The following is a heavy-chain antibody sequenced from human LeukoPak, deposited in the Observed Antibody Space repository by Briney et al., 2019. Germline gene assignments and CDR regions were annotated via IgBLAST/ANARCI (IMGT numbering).Heavy chain of an antibody. CDR3: AKWGPHCVGDYCPALDS. Sequence: PGGSLRLSCVASRFTFSNYWMSWVHQAPGKGLEWVANINQDGSKKPYADSMKGRFTISRDNAKESLYLQLNSLRADDTAVYYCAKWGPHCVGDYCPALDSWGQGTLVTVSS. CDR1: RFTFSNYW. CDR2: INQDGSKK. D-gene: IGHD2-21*02. J-gene: IGHJ4*02. V-gene: IGHV3-7*01.